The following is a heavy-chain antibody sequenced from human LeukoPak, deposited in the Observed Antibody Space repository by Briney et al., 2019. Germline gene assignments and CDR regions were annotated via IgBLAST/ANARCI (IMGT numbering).Heavy chain of an antibody. D-gene: IGHD5-18*01. CDR2: ISSNGGST. V-gene: IGHV3-64*01. CDR3: ARGVDTAMVHRYYYYGMDV. Sequence: GSLRLSCAASGFTFSSYAMHWVRQAPGKGLEYVSAISSNGGSTYYANSVKGRFTISRDNAKNTLYLQMGSLRAEDMAVYYCARGVDTAMVHRYYYYGMDVWGQGTTVTVSS. J-gene: IGHJ6*02. CDR1: GFTFSSYA.